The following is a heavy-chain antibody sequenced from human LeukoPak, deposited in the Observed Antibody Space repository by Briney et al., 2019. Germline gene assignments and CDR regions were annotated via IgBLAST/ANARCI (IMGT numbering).Heavy chain of an antibody. D-gene: IGHD2-2*01. CDR1: GFTFSSYS. V-gene: IGHV3-48*01. CDR3: ARDPGGEYQPNWFDP. Sequence: PGGSLRLSCAASGFTFSSYSMNWVRQAPGKGLEWVSYISSSSSTIYYADSVKGRFTISRDNAKNSLYLQMNSLRAEDTAVYYCARDPGGEYQPNWFDPWGQGTLVTVSS. CDR2: ISSSSSTI. J-gene: IGHJ5*02.